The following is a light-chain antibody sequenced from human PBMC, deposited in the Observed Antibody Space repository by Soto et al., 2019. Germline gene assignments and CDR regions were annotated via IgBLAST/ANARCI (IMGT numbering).Light chain of an antibody. CDR1: QSVSSY. J-gene: IGKJ1*01. CDR2: DAS. Sequence: VLLTQSPATLSLSPGERATLSCRASQSVSSYLAWYQQKPGQAPRLLIYDASNRATGIPARFSGSGSGTDFTLTISSLEPEDFAVYYCQQRTNWPRATFGQGTKVDIK. CDR3: QQRTNWPRAT. V-gene: IGKV3-11*01.